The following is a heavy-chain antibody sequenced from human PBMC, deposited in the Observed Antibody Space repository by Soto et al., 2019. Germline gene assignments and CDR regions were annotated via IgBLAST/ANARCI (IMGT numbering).Heavy chain of an antibody. CDR1: GFSFSSYA. D-gene: IGHD2-2*01. CDR3: AKDDASLVPDLGAPAHY. CDR2: ISGSGGST. V-gene: IGHV3-23*01. J-gene: IGHJ4*02. Sequence: PGGSLRLYCAASGFSFSSYAMSWVLQDPGKGLEWVSAISGSGGSTYYADSVKGRFTISRDNSKNTLYLQMNSLRAEDTAVYYCAKDDASLVPDLGAPAHYWGQGTLVTVSS.